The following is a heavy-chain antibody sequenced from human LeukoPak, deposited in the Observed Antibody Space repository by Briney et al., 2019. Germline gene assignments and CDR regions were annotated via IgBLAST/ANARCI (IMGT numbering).Heavy chain of an antibody. V-gene: IGHV3-7*01. CDR1: GFTSRSFR. CDR3: TRDWGGVAAGSDY. Sequence: PGGSLRLSCAASGFTSRSFRMSSVRPAPGKGLERVANIKTDGSEKYYVDSVKGRFTISRDNAKNSLSLQMNSLSAEDTAVFYCTRDWGGVAAGSDYWGQGTLVTVSS. J-gene: IGHJ4*02. D-gene: IGHD6-13*01. CDR2: IKTDGSEK.